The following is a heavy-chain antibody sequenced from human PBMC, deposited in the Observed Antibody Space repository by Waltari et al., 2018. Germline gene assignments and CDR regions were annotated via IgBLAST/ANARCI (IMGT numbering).Heavy chain of an antibody. J-gene: IGHJ4*02. Sequence: EVQLVQSGAEVNKPGESLKISCKGSGYSFTSYWSGWVRPMPGKGLEWMGTSYPGVTGARYSPSCQGQVTISADKSISTAYLQWSSLKASDTAMYYCARQAHWAVAAQLDYWGQVTLVTVSS. CDR3: ARQAHWAVAAQLDY. D-gene: IGHD6-19*01. V-gene: IGHV5-51*01. CDR2: SYPGVTGA. CDR1: GYSFTSYW.